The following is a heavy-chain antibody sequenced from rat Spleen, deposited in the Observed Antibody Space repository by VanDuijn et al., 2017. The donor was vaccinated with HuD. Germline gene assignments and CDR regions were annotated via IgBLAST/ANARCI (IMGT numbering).Heavy chain of an antibody. CDR1: GFSLSNHG. CDR2: IIYDGSNT. V-gene: IGHV5-17*01. D-gene: IGHD4-2*01. CDR3: TRSILADY. J-gene: IGHJ2*01. Sequence: EVQLVESGGGLVQPGRSLKLSCAASGFSLSNHGMAWVRQAPKKGLEWVATIIYDGSNTYYRDSVKGRFTISRDDAKNALYLQMDSLRSEDTATYYCTRSILADYWGQGVMVTVSS.